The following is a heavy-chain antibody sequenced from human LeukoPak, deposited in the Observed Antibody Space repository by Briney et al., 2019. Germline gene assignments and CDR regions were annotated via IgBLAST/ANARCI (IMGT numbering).Heavy chain of an antibody. CDR2: IKQYGTEK. J-gene: IGHJ4*02. Sequence: GDPLRHPCAASGFHFTAHLMSWLGPAPGQGLAWVANIKQYGTEKYYVDYVKGRFTISRDNAKNSLYLQMNSLRVEDTAVYYCAKVAKYYYGSETYYFFEHWGQGTPVTASS. CDR1: GFHFTAHL. V-gene: IGHV3-7*01. CDR3: AKVAKYYYGSETYYFFEH. D-gene: IGHD3-10*01.